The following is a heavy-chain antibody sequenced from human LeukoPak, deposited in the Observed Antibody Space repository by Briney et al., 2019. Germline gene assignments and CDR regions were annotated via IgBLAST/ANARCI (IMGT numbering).Heavy chain of an antibody. CDR1: GFTFRDFY. D-gene: IGHD4-17*01. CDR2: ISSSAGTI. Sequence: GGSLRLSCAAYGFTFRDFYMSWIRQAPGKGLEWISYISSSAGTIHYVDSVKGRFTISRDNAKNSLYLQMDSLRVEDTAVYYCATSVTRRRLDWFLDLWGRGTLVSVSS. CDR3: ATSVTRRRLDWFLDL. J-gene: IGHJ2*01. V-gene: IGHV3-11*04.